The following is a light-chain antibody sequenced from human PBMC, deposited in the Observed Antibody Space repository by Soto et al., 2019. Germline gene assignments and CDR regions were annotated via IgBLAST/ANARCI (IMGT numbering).Light chain of an antibody. V-gene: IGLV2-14*01. CDR1: SNDVGAYNF. J-gene: IGLJ3*02. Sequence: QSALTQPASVSGSPGQSITISCTGTSNDVGAYNFVSWYQQHPGKAPKLIIYEVTYRPSGVSNRFSGSKSGNTASLTISGLQSEDEGDYYCSAYTARSTLVFGGGTKLTVL. CDR3: SAYTARSTLV. CDR2: EVT.